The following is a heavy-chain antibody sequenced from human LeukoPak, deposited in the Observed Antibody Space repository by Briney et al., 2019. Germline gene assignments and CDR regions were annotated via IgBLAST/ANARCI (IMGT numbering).Heavy chain of an antibody. J-gene: IGHJ6*04. CDR3: ARECSGGSCYFNYYGMDV. Sequence: GGSLKLSCAASGFTFSSYEMNWVRQAPGKGLEWVSYISSSGSTIYYADSVKGRFTISRDNSKNSLYLQMKSLRAEDTAVYYCARECSGGSCYFNYYGMDVWGKGTTVTASS. CDR1: GFTFSSYE. V-gene: IGHV3-48*03. CDR2: ISSSGSTI. D-gene: IGHD2-15*01.